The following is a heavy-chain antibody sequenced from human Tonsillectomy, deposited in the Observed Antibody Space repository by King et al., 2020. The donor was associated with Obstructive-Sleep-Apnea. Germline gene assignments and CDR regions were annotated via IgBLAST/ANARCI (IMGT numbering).Heavy chain of an antibody. D-gene: IGHD6-6*01. J-gene: IGHJ4*02. V-gene: IGHV4-59*01. CDR1: GGSISSYY. CDR2: ISYSGST. CDR3: ARDSSIFYYLDY. Sequence: VQLQESGPGLVKHSETLSLTCTVSGGSISSYYWSWIRRPPGKGLEWLGSISYSGSTSYNPSLRSPVTISVDTSKNQFSLKLSPVTAADTAVYYCARDSSIFYYLDYWGQGTLVTVSS.